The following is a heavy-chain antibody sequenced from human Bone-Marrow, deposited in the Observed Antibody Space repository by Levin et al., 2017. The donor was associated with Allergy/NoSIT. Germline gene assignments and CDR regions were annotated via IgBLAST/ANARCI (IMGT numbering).Heavy chain of an antibody. D-gene: IGHD4-17*01. J-gene: IGHJ4*02. CDR2: FDRENAET. V-gene: IGHV1-24*01. CDR1: GYSLTELS. Sequence: ASVKVSCKVSGYSLTELSIHWVRQAPGKGLEWMGGFDRENAETVYAQRLQGRVTLTEDTSTGTAYLELSRLTSEDTAVYYCATGDYGGIYFDHWGQGTKVTVSS. CDR3: ATGDYGGIYFDH.